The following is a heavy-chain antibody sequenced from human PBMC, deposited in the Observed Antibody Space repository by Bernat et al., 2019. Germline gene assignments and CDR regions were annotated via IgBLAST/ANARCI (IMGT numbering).Heavy chain of an antibody. V-gene: IGHV3-30-3*01. CDR3: AKELGMVQGIIPLDY. Sequence: QVQLVESGGGVVQPGRSLRLSCAASGFTFSSYAMHWVRQAPGKGLEWVAVISYDGSNKYYADSVKGRFTISRDNSKNTLYLQVNSLRAEDTAVYYCAKELGMVQGIIPLDYWGQGTLVTVSS. CDR2: ISYDGSNK. J-gene: IGHJ4*02. CDR1: GFTFSSYA. D-gene: IGHD3-10*01.